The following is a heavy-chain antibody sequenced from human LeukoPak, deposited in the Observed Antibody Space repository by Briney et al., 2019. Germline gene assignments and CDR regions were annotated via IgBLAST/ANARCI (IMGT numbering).Heavy chain of an antibody. CDR1: GGSISNGGYY. J-gene: IGHJ5*02. V-gene: IGHV4-31*03. Sequence: SETLSLTCTVSGGSISNGGYYWSWIRQHPGKGLEWIGYIYYSGSTYYNPSLKSRVTISVDTSKNQFSLKLSSVTAADTAVYYCARDQDCSGGSCYSVGWFDPWGQGTLVTVSS. CDR2: IYYSGST. D-gene: IGHD2-15*01. CDR3: ARDQDCSGGSCYSVGWFDP.